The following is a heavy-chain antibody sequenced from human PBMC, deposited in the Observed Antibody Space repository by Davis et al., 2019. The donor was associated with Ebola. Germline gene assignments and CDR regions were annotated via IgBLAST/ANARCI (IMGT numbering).Heavy chain of an antibody. CDR3: GRSHSDWLLPFDY. V-gene: IGHV4-61*08. CDR1: GGSVSSGGYY. D-gene: IGHD3-9*01. J-gene: IGHJ4*02. Sequence: SETLSPTCTVSGGSVSSGGYYWNWIRQPPGKGLEWIGYIYYSGSTDYSPSLRGRVTISLDTSKNQFSLRLSSVTAADTAVYYCGRSHSDWLLPFDYWGQGTLATVSS. CDR2: IYYSGST.